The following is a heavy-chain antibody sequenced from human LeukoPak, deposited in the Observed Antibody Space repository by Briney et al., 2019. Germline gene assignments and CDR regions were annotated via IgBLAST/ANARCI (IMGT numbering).Heavy chain of an antibody. CDR2: IYSGGST. D-gene: IGHD7-27*01. V-gene: IGHV3-53*01. CDR3: ARETPGAGHFDY. J-gene: IGHJ4*02. Sequence: PGGSLRLSCAASGFTVSSNYMSWVRQAPGKGLEWVSLIYSGGSTYYADSVKGRFTISRDNSKNTLYLQMNSLRAEDTAVYYCARETPGAGHFDYWGQGSLVTVSS. CDR1: GFTVSSNY.